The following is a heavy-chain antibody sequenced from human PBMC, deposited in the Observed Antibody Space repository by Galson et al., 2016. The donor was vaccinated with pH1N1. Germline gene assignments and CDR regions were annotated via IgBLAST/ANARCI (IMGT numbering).Heavy chain of an antibody. CDR1: GDSVSSNSAT. Sequence: CAISGDSVSSNSATWNWIRQSPSRGLEWLGRTYYRSKWYNDYAESVKSRIIISTDTYKNQLSLHLNSVTPADTAVYYCDRGVIDYDFWSGYQDHAAFDIWGQGTMVIVSS. V-gene: IGHV6-1*01. D-gene: IGHD3-3*01. CDR3: DRGVIDYDFWSGYQDHAAFDI. CDR2: TYYRSKWYN. J-gene: IGHJ3*02.